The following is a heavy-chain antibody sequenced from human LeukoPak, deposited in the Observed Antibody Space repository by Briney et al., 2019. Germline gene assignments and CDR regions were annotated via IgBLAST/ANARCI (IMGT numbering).Heavy chain of an antibody. CDR2: ITWAGGST. CDR3: STVDYYMDV. J-gene: IGHJ6*03. Sequence: GGSLRLSCAASGFTFDDYTMHWVRQAPGKGLEWVSLITWAGGSTYYADSVKGRFTISRDNSKNSLYLQMNSLRAEDTAVYYCSTVDYYMDVWGKGTTVTISS. V-gene: IGHV3-43*01. CDR1: GFTFDDYT. D-gene: IGHD4-17*01.